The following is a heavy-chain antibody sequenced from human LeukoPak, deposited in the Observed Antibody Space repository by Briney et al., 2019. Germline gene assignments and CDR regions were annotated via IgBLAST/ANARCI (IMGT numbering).Heavy chain of an antibody. CDR1: GGSISSSSYY. CDR2: IYYSGST. D-gene: IGHD2-21*02. V-gene: IGHV4-39*07. Sequence: SETLSLTCTVSGGSISSSSYYWGWIRQPPGKGLEWIGNIYYSGSTYSNPSLKSRVTISVDTSKNQFSLKLSSVTAADTAVCYCARGFGDQEVYDYWGQGTLVTVSS. CDR3: ARGFGDQEVYDY. J-gene: IGHJ4*02.